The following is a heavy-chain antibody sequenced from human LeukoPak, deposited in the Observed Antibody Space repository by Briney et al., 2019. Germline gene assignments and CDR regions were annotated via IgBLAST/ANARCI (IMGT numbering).Heavy chain of an antibody. CDR3: ARGIQVAAAVIPDY. V-gene: IGHV1-18*01. Sequence: GASVKVSCKASGYTFTSYGISWVRQAPGQGLEWMGWISAYNGNTNYAQKLQGRVTMTTDKSTSTAYMELRSLRSDDTAVYYCARGIQVAAAVIPDYWGQGTLVTVSS. CDR1: GYTFTSYG. CDR2: ISAYNGNT. D-gene: IGHD6-13*01. J-gene: IGHJ4*02.